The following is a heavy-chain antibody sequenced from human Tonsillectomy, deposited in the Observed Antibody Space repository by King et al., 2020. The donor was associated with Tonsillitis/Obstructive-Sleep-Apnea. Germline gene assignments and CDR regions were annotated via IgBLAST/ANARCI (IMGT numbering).Heavy chain of an antibody. CDR3: AHAYGSCWANEY. CDR1: GFSLSTSGVG. CDR2: IYWDDDK. V-gene: IGHV2-5*02. D-gene: IGHD6-13*01. Sequence: TLKESGPTLVKPTQTLTLTCTFSGFSLSTSGVGVGWIRQPPGKALEWLALIYWDDDKRYSPSLKSRLTVTKDTSKTQVVLTMPNKVPVDTTTYYCAHAYGSCWANEYWGQGTLVTVSS. J-gene: IGHJ4*03.